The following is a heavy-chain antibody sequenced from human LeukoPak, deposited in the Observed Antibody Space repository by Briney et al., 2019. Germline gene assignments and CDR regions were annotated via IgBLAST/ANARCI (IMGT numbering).Heavy chain of an antibody. D-gene: IGHD7-27*01. J-gene: IGHJ4*02. CDR2: IRDDGGLK. Sequence: GGSLRLSCTVSGFTFRGYWMSWVRQAPGKGPEWVANIRDDGGLKNYVDSVKGRFTISRDNAKNSVSLQMNSLRAEDTAVYYCARDLPWGYFDYWGQGTPVTVSS. CDR1: GFTFRGYW. CDR3: ARDLPWGYFDY. V-gene: IGHV3-7*01.